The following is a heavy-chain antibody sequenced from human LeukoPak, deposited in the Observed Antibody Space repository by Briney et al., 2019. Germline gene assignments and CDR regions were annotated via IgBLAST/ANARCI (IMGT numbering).Heavy chain of an antibody. D-gene: IGHD3-22*01. V-gene: IGHV3-30-3*01. Sequence: GGSLRLSCAASGFTFSSYAMHWVRQAPGKGLEWVAVISYDGSNKYYADSVKGRFTISRGNSKNTLYLQMNSLRAEDTAVYYCARAESDSSGYYYPFDYWGQGTLVTVSS. CDR2: ISYDGSNK. J-gene: IGHJ4*02. CDR3: ARAESDSSGYYYPFDY. CDR1: GFTFSSYA.